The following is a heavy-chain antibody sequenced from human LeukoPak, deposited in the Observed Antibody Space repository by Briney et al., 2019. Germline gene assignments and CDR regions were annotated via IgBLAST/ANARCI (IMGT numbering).Heavy chain of an antibody. CDR3: ARDVDLPGYWYFDL. V-gene: IGHV3-7*01. Sequence: ETLSLTCAVYGGSFSGYYWSWVRQAPGKGLEWVANIKQDGSEKYYVDSVKGRFTISRDNAKNSLYLQMNSLRAEDTAVYYCARDVDLPGYWYFDLWGRGTLVTVSS. J-gene: IGHJ2*01. D-gene: IGHD1-14*01. CDR1: GGSFSGYY. CDR2: IKQDGSEK.